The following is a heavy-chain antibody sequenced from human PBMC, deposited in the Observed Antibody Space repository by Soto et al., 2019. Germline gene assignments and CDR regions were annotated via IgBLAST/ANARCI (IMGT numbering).Heavy chain of an antibody. CDR1: GASISSGGYY. CDR2: IYHSVSP. Sequence: QVQLRESVPGLVKPSQTLSLTCTVSGASISSGGYYWTWIRQHPGKGLEWIGFIYHSVSPYYNPSLKTRATLSIDTSKNQFSLKLSSVTAADTAVYYCARDSGGFSYGYYYFDYWGQGTLVTVSS. CDR3: ARDSGGFSYGYYYFDY. D-gene: IGHD5-18*01. J-gene: IGHJ4*02. V-gene: IGHV4-31*03.